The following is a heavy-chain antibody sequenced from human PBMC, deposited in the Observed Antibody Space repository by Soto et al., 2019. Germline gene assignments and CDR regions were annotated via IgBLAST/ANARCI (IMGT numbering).Heavy chain of an antibody. Sequence: EVQLLESGGGLVQPGGSLRLSCAASGFTFSAYAMSWVRQAPGKGLEWVSAISGTSPSTYYADSVQGRFTISRDSSRKTLFWQMNTLRAEDTAVYFCAIPIFGVEYWGQGTQVTVSS. J-gene: IGHJ4*02. CDR1: GFTFSAYA. CDR3: AIPIFGVEY. CDR2: ISGTSPST. V-gene: IGHV3-23*01. D-gene: IGHD3-3*01.